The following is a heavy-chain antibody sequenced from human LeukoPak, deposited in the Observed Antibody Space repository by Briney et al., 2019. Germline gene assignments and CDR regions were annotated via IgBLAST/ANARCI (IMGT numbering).Heavy chain of an antibody. D-gene: IGHD4-17*01. V-gene: IGHV3-53*01. CDR2: IYSGGST. Sequence: GGSLRLSCAASGFTVSSNYMSWVRQAPGKGLEWVSVIYSGGSTYYADSVKGRFTISRDNSKNTQYLQMNSLRAEDTAVYYCAREMTTVTTGGYYYYMDVWGKGTTVTVSS. J-gene: IGHJ6*03. CDR1: GFTVSSNY. CDR3: AREMTTVTTGGYYYYMDV.